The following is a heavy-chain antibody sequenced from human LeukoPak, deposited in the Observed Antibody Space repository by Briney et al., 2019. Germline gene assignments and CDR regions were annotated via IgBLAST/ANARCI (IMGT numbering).Heavy chain of an antibody. V-gene: IGHV3-30*02. D-gene: IGHD2-15*01. Sequence: GGALRLSCAASGFTFSSYGIPRVRQAPGKGLEWVAFIRYDGIHIYYADSVNGRFTISGDNSKNTLYLQMNSLRAEDTSVYYCPKDRVVSREPAAFDIWGQGTMVTVSS. J-gene: IGHJ3*02. CDR1: GFTFSSYG. CDR3: PKDRVVSREPAAFDI. CDR2: IRYDGIHI.